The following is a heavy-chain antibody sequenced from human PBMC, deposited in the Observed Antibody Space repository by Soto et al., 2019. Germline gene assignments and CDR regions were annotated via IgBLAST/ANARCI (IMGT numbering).Heavy chain of an antibody. V-gene: IGHV3-23*01. D-gene: IGHD1-26*01. J-gene: IGHJ4*02. CDR3: AKDSPYSGSYQDLDY. Sequence: GGSLRLSCAASGFTFSSYAMSWVRQAPGKGLEWVSAISGSGGSTYYADSVKGRFTISRGNSKNTLYLQMNSLRADDTAVYYCAKDSPYSGSYQDLDYWGPGTLVTVSS. CDR2: ISGSGGST. CDR1: GFTFSSYA.